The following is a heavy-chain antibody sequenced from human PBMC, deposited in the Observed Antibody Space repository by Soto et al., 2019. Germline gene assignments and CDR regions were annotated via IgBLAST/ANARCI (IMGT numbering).Heavy chain of an antibody. J-gene: IGHJ5*02. Sequence: QVQLVESGGGVVQPGRSLRLSCAASGFTFSSYGMHWVRQAPGKGLEWVAVIWYDGSNKYYADSVKGRFTISRDNSKNTLYLQMNSLRAEDTAVYYCARGCSGGSCYSDLDWFDPWGQGTLVTVSS. CDR1: GFTFSSYG. CDR3: ARGCSGGSCYSDLDWFDP. D-gene: IGHD2-15*01. CDR2: IWYDGSNK. V-gene: IGHV3-33*01.